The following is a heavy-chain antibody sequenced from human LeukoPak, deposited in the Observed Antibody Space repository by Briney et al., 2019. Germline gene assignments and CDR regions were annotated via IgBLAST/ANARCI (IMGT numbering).Heavy chain of an antibody. V-gene: IGHV4-34*01. D-gene: IGHD6-13*01. Sequence: PSETLSLTCAVYGGSLSGYYWSWIRQPPGKGLEWIGEINHSGSTNYNPSLKSRVTISVDTSKNQFSLKLSSVTAADTAVYYCARGSDSSPINPYYYYYYMDVWGKGTTVTVSS. CDR3: ARGSDSSPINPYYYYYYMDV. J-gene: IGHJ6*03. CDR1: GGSLSGYY. CDR2: INHSGST.